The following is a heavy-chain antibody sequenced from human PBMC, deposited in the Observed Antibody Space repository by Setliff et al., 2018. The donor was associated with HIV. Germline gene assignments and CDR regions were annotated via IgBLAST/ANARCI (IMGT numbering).Heavy chain of an antibody. D-gene: IGHD2-8*01. V-gene: IGHV4-61*09. CDR1: VGSISSGNYY. Sequence: SETLSLTCNVSVGSISSGNYYWSWIRQSAGKGLEWIGHIYANGSTNYNPSLKSRVTISVDRSKNHFSLRLSSVTAADTAAYYCARGRGDIVLLVYTYPPDSWGQGKLVTVSS. CDR2: IYANGST. J-gene: IGHJ4*02. CDR3: ARGRGDIVLLVYTYPPDS.